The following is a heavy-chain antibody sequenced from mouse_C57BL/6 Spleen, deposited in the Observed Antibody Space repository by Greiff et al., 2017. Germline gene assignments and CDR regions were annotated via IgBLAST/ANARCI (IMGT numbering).Heavy chain of an antibody. CDR1: GYTFTSYW. V-gene: IGHV1-64*01. Sequence: QVQLKQPGAELVKPGASVKLSCKASGYTFTSYWMHWVKQRPGQGLEWIGMIHPNSGSTNYNEKFKSKATLTVDKSSSTAYMQLSILTSEDSAVYYCARYGNYYAMDYWGQGTSVTVSS. D-gene: IGHD2-1*01. CDR3: ARYGNYYAMDY. J-gene: IGHJ4*01. CDR2: IHPNSGST.